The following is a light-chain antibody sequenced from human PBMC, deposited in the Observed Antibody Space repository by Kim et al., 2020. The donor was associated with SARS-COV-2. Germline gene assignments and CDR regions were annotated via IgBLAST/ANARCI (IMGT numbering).Light chain of an antibody. V-gene: IGKV1-5*03. Sequence: DIQMTQSPSTLSASVGDRVTITCRASQSISSWLAWYQQKPGKAPKLLIYKASSLESGVPSRFSGSGSGTEFTLTISSLQPDDFATYYCQQYNSYSRPMYTFGQGTKPEI. CDR1: QSISSW. J-gene: IGKJ2*01. CDR2: KAS. CDR3: QQYNSYSRPMYT.